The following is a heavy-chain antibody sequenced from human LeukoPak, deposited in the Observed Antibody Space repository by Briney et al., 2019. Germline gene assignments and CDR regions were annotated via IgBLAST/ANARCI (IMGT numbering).Heavy chain of an antibody. Sequence: GGSLRLSCAASGFTFSSYWMHWVRQAPGKGLVWVSRINGDGSRTTYADSVKGRYTISRDNAKNTLYLQMNSLRAEDTAVYYCARGSDWDTTMGYWGQGTLVTVSS. CDR3: ARGSDWDTTMGY. D-gene: IGHD3-9*01. CDR2: INGDGSRT. V-gene: IGHV3-74*01. CDR1: GFTFSSYW. J-gene: IGHJ4*02.